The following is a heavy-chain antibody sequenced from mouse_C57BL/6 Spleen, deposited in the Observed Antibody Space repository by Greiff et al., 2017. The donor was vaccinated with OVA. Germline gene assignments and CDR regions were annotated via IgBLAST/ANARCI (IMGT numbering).Heavy chain of an antibody. J-gene: IGHJ4*01. Sequence: VQRVESGPGLVQPSQSLSITCTVSGFSLTSYGVHWVRQSPGKGLEWLGVIWRGGSTDYNAAFMSRLSITKDNSKSQVFFKMNSLQADDTAIYYCAKRGLRRGDYYAMDYWGQGTSVTVSS. CDR2: IWRGGST. D-gene: IGHD2-4*01. CDR3: AKRGLRRGDYYAMDY. V-gene: IGHV2-5*01. CDR1: GFSLTSYG.